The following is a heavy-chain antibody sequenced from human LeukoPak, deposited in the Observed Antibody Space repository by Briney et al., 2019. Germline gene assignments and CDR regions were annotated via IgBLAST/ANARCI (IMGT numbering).Heavy chain of an antibody. Sequence: GGSLRLSCAASEFTLSNYWMTWVRQAPGKGLEWISYINSGGTTTYYADSVKGRFTISRDSAKNSLYLQMNSLRAEDTAVYYCARHTYTSGKFDCWGQGTLVTVS. CDR1: EFTLSNYW. V-gene: IGHV3-48*04. CDR3: ARHTYTSGKFDC. D-gene: IGHD3-16*01. CDR2: INSGGTTT. J-gene: IGHJ4*02.